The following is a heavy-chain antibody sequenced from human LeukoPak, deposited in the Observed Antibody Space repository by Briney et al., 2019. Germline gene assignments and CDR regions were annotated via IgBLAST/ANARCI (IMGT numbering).Heavy chain of an antibody. Sequence: GASVKVSCKASGYTFTGYYMHWVRQAPGQGLEWMGWINPNSGGTNYAQKFQGRVTMTRDTSISTAYMELSRLRSDDTAVYYCARGGSGGWSTRAVYAFDIWGQGTMVTVSS. CDR3: ARGGSGGWSTRAVYAFDI. CDR2: INPNSGGT. J-gene: IGHJ3*02. V-gene: IGHV1-2*02. CDR1: GYTFTGYY. D-gene: IGHD6-19*01.